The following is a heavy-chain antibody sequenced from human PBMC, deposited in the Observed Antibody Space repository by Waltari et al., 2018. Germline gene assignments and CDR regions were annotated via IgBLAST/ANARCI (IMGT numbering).Heavy chain of an antibody. V-gene: IGHV3-21*01. CDR2: ISSSSSYR. D-gene: IGHD6-6*01. CDR1: GFTFSSYS. Sequence: EVQLVESGGGLVKPGGSLRLSCAASGFTFSSYSMNWVRQAPGKGLEWVSSISSSSSYRYYADSVKGRFTISRDNAKNSLYLQMNSLRAEDTAVYYCARDFRRIAARDYWGQGTLVTVSS. CDR3: ARDFRRIAARDY. J-gene: IGHJ4*02.